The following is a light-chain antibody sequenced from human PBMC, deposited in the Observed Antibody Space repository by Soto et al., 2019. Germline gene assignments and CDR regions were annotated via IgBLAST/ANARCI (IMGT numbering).Light chain of an antibody. CDR2: GAS. J-gene: IGKJ3*01. Sequence: DTQMTQSPSSVSASVGDRVTISCRASQDIHTWLAWYQQKPGKAPNLLIYGASILQSGVPSRFSGSGSGTDFTLTISSLQPEDSATYYCQQAYSFPFTFGPGTKVDV. CDR3: QQAYSFPFT. CDR1: QDIHTW. V-gene: IGKV1-12*01.